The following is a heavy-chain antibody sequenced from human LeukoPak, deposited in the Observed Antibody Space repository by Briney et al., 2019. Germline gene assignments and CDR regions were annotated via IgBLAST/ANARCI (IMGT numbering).Heavy chain of an antibody. V-gene: IGHV1-69*05. CDR2: IIPICGTT. Sequence: SVKVSCKASGGTFSSYAMSWVRQAPGQGLEWMGVIIPICGTTNYAQKFQGRVTMTTDKSTSTAYMELSSLRSEDTAVYYCAEEGPYSDGGYLGQGTLVTVSS. J-gene: IGHJ4*02. D-gene: IGHD5-24*01. CDR3: AEEGPYSDGGY. CDR1: GGTFSSYA.